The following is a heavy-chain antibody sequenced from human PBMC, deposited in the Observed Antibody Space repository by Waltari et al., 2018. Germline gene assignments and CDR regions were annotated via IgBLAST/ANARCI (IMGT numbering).Heavy chain of an antibody. Sequence: QVQLQESGAGLLKPSETLSLTCAVYGGSFSGYYWSWIRQPPGKGLEWIGEINHSGSTNDNPSLKSRVTISVDTSKNQFSLKLSSVTAADTAVYYCARHNAYYDILTGYYSRYYYGMDVWGQGTTVTVSS. CDR2: INHSGST. J-gene: IGHJ6*02. CDR1: GGSFSGYY. D-gene: IGHD3-9*01. CDR3: ARHNAYYDILTGYYSRYYYGMDV. V-gene: IGHV4-34*01.